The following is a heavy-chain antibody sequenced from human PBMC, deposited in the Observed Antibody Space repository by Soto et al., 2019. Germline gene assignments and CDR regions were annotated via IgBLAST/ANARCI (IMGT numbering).Heavy chain of an antibody. Sequence: ASVKVSCKASEYTFTSYDINWVRQSTGQGLEWMGWMNPNSGNTGYAQKFQGRVTMTRNTSISTAYMELSSLRSEDTAVYYCARGYLAVEQQLVLGYWGQGTLVTVSS. CDR3: ARGYLAVEQQLVLGY. CDR1: EYTFTSYD. V-gene: IGHV1-8*01. D-gene: IGHD6-13*01. CDR2: MNPNSGNT. J-gene: IGHJ4*02.